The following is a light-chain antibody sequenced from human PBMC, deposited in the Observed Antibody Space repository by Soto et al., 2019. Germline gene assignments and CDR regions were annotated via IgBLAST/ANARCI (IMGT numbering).Light chain of an antibody. Sequence: DIQMTQSPTPLSPLVGDRATITSQPSQTIRANVNWYQHKPGQAPKLLIYDASTLETGVPSRFSGSGSGTDFTFTISSLQPEDIATYYCQQFDYLPLTFGGGTRVEIK. CDR1: QTIRAN. CDR3: QQFDYLPLT. V-gene: IGKV1-33*01. CDR2: DAS. J-gene: IGKJ4*01.